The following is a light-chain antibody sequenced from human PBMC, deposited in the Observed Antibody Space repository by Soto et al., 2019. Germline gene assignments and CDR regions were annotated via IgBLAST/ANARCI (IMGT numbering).Light chain of an antibody. V-gene: IGLV1-40*01. J-gene: IGLJ1*01. CDR1: SSNIGSTYD. Sequence: QSALTQPPSVSGAPGQRVTISCTGSSSNIGSTYDVQWYQQLPGTAPKLLIYGNSNRPSGVPDRFSGSKSGTSASLAITGLQAEDEADYYCQSYDSSLSGYVFGTGTKVTVL. CDR2: GNS. CDR3: QSYDSSLSGYV.